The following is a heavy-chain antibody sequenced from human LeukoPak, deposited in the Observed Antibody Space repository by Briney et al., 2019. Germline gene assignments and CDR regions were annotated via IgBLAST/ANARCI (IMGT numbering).Heavy chain of an antibody. D-gene: IGHD5-12*01. CDR3: AKSNGYGLIDY. V-gene: IGHV4-39*01. CDR1: GGSISSSSYY. J-gene: IGHJ4*02. Sequence: PSETLSLTCTVSGGSISSSSYYWGWIRQPPGKGLEWIGNIYYSGSTYYNPSLKSRVTISVDTSKNQFSLKLSSVTAADTAMYYCAKSNGYGLIDYWGQGTLVTVSS. CDR2: IYYSGST.